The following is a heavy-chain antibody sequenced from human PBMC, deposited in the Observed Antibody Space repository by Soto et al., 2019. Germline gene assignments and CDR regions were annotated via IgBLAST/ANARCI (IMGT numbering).Heavy chain of an antibody. CDR1: GFTFSRYW. CDR3: ARDGTCPSSTSCCFLDY. CDR2: IKEDGSEE. Sequence: GGSLRLSCAASGFTFSRYWMSWVRQIPGKGLEWVANIKEDGSEEYYVDSVKGRFTIARDNAKNSLYLQINSLRAEDTAVYYCARDGTCPSSTSCCFLDYWGQGTLVTVSS. D-gene: IGHD2-2*01. V-gene: IGHV3-7*03. J-gene: IGHJ4*02.